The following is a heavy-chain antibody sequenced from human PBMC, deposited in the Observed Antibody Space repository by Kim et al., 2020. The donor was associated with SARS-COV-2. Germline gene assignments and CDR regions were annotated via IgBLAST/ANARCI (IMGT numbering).Heavy chain of an antibody. J-gene: IGHJ6*03. Sequence: ASVKVSCKASGYTFTSYAMNWVRQAPGQGLEWMGWINTNTGNPTYAQGFTGRFVFSLDTSVSTAYLQISSLKAEDTAVYYCARAQNQGYCSSTSCQGWYYYYYYMDVWGKGTTVTVSS. CDR3: ARAQNQGYCSSTSCQGWYYYYYYMDV. V-gene: IGHV7-4-1*02. D-gene: IGHD2-2*01. CDR2: INTNTGNP. CDR1: GYTFTSYA.